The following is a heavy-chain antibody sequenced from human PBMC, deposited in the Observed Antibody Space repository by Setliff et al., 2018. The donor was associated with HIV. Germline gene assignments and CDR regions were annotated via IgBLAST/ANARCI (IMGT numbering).Heavy chain of an antibody. V-gene: IGHV1-69*06. J-gene: IGHJ4*02. CDR2: IIPIFDTG. D-gene: IGHD5-18*01. CDR1: ADTFSSYP. CDR3: AREAYSYGYVLPATRFGYYFDS. Sequence: SVKVSCKASADTFSSYPITWVRQAPGQGLEWMGRIIPIFDTGDYAQKFQGRVTISADRSTSTAYMELSSLRSEDTALYYCAREAYSYGYVLPATRFGYYFDSWGQGTLVTVSS.